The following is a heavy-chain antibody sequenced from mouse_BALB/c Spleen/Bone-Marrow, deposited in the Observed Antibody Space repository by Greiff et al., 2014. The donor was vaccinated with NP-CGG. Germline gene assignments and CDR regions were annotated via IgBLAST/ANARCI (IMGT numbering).Heavy chain of an antibody. J-gene: IGHJ4*01. CDR1: GFDFSRYW. CDR3: ARNAYYAMDY. V-gene: IGHV4-1*02. CDR2: INPDSSTI. Sequence: EVQLQQSGGGLVQPGGSLKLSRAASGFDFSRYWMSWVRQAPGKGLEWIGEINPDSSTINYTPSLKYKFIISRDNAKNTLYLQMSKLRSEDTALYYCARNAYYAMDYWGQGTSVTVSS.